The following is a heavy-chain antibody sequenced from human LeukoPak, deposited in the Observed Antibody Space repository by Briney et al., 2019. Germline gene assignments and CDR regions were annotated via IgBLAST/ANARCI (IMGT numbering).Heavy chain of an antibody. CDR3: AGQVSVAVAGTDY. D-gene: IGHD6-19*01. Sequence: GESLKISCKGSGYSFTSYWIGWVRQMPGKGLEWMGIIYPGDSDTRYSPSFQGQVTISADKSISTAYLQWSSLKASDTAMYYCAGQVSVAVAGTDYWGQGTLVTVSS. V-gene: IGHV5-51*01. CDR2: IYPGDSDT. J-gene: IGHJ4*02. CDR1: GYSFTSYW.